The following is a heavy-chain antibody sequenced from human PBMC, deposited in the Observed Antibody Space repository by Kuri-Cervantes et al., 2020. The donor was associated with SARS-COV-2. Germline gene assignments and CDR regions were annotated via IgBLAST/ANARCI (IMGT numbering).Heavy chain of an antibody. Sequence: GSLRLSCAVSGGSISSSNWWSWVRQPPGKGLEWIGEIYHSGSTNYNPSLKSRVTISVDTSKNQFSLKLSSVTAADTAVYYCARLIGYSGHDYSFGYFDYWGQGTLVTVSS. CDR2: IYHSGST. J-gene: IGHJ4*02. CDR1: GGSISSSNW. V-gene: IGHV4-4*02. D-gene: IGHD5-12*01. CDR3: ARLIGYSGHDYSFGYFDY.